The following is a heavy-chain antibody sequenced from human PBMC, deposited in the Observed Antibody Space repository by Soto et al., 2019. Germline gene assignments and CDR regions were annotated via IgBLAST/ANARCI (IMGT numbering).Heavy chain of an antibody. CDR2: IYHTGII. CDR1: GGSVSANSYY. V-gene: IGHV4-61*01. CDR3: ARAPGDLVYYFDY. J-gene: IGHJ4*02. Sequence: LSLTCTVSGGSVSANSYYWNWIRLPPGKGLQWVGHIYHTGIIQYSPSFKSRVIVSVDTSKNQFSLKLSSVTAADTAVYHCARAPGDLVYYFDYWGQGTLVTVSS. D-gene: IGHD7-27*01.